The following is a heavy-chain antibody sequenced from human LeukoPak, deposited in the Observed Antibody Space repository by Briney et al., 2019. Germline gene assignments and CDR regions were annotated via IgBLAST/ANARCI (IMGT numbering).Heavy chain of an antibody. Sequence: SGRSLRLSCAASGFTFSSYAMHWVRQAPGKGLEWVAVISYDGSNKYYADSVKGRFTISRDNSKNTLFLQMSSLRAEDTALYYCAKGSSGYFADLWGQGTLVTVSS. D-gene: IGHD3-22*01. CDR2: ISYDGSNK. V-gene: IGHV3-30*07. CDR1: GFTFSSYA. J-gene: IGHJ5*02. CDR3: AKGSSGYFADL.